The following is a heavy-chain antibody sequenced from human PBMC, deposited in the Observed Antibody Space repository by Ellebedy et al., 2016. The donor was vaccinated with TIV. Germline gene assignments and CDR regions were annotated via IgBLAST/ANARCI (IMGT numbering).Heavy chain of an antibody. D-gene: IGHD5-24*01. Sequence: ASVKVSCXASGYTFTSYYMHWVRQAPGQGLEWMGIINPSGGSTSYAQKFQGRVTITADESTSTAYMELSSLRSEDTAVYYCARGGRGYYYYYYMDVWGKGTTVTVSS. CDR1: GYTFTSYY. J-gene: IGHJ6*03. V-gene: IGHV1-46*01. CDR3: ARGGRGYYYYYYMDV. CDR2: INPSGGST.